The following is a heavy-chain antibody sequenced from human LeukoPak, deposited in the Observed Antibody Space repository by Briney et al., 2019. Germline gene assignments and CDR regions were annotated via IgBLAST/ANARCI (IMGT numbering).Heavy chain of an antibody. V-gene: IGHV4-34*01. CDR1: GGSFSGYY. J-gene: IGHJ4*02. CDR2: INHSGST. CDR3: ASKYYYDTSGYFYVDY. D-gene: IGHD3-22*01. Sequence: SETLSLTCAVYGGSFSGYYWSWIRQPPGKGLEWIGEINHSGSTNYNPSLKSRVTISVDTSKNQFSLRLSSVTAADTAVYYCASKYYYDTSGYFYVDYWGQGSLVTVSS.